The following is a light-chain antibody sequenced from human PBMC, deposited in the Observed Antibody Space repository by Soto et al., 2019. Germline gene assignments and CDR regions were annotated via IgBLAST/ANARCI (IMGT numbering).Light chain of an antibody. J-gene: IGLJ2*01. Sequence: QSVLTQPPSVSGAPGQRVTISCTGSSSNIGAGYDVHWYQQLPGTAPKLLISNNNNRPSGVPDRFSGSKSGTSASLAITGLHAEDEADYYCQSYDSLLRGVVFGGGTKVTVL. CDR3: QSYDSLLRGVV. V-gene: IGLV1-40*01. CDR1: SSNIGAGYD. CDR2: NNN.